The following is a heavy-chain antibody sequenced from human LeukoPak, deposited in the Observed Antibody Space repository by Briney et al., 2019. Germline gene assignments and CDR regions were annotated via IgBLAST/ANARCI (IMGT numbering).Heavy chain of an antibody. J-gene: IGHJ4*02. CDR3: ARHPTTGDSLDY. V-gene: IGHV5-51*01. Sequence: GESLKISCKGSGYSFTSYWIAWVRQMPGKGLEWMGIIYPGDSYTTYSPSFQGQVTISADKSISTAYLQWSSLNASDTAMYYCARHPTTGDSLDYWGQGTLVTVSS. D-gene: IGHD1-7*01. CDR1: GYSFTSYW. CDR2: IYPGDSYT.